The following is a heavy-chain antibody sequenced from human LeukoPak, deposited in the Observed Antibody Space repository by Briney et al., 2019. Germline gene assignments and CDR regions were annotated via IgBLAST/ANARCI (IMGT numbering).Heavy chain of an antibody. J-gene: IGHJ4*02. CDR2: IYHSGTT. D-gene: IGHD6-19*01. CDR1: GFTVSSNY. Sequence: GSLRLSCAASGFTVSSNYMSWVRQPPGKGLEWIGEIYHSGTTNYNPSLKSRVTISVDKSKNQFSLKLSSVTAADTVVYYCARAVSGFDYWGQGTLVTVSS. CDR3: ARAVSGFDY. V-gene: IGHV4-4*02.